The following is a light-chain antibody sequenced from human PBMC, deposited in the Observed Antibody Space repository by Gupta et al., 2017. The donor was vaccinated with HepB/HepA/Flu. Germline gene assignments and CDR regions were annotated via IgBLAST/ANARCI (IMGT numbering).Light chain of an antibody. Sequence: EIVLTQSPGTLSLSPGERATLSCRASQSVRSSYLAWYQQKPGQAPRLLIYGASSRATGIPDRFSGSGSGTDFTLTISRLEPEDFAVYYCQQEGSSPHTFGQGTKVEIK. CDR1: QSVRSSY. V-gene: IGKV3-20*01. CDR3: QQEGSSPHT. CDR2: GAS. J-gene: IGKJ1*01.